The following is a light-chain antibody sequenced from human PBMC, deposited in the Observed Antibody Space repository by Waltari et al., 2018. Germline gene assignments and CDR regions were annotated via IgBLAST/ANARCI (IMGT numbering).Light chain of an antibody. CDR1: QSLYSNGYNF. J-gene: IGKJ5*01. Sequence: DIVMIQSPLSLPVTPGEPASIYCRSSQSLYSNGYNFLEWYLQKPGQSPQLLIYVGSNRASGVPDRFSGSGSGTDFTLKISRVEAEDAGVYYCMQARQSPIIFGQGTRLEIK. V-gene: IGKV2-28*01. CDR3: MQARQSPII. CDR2: VGS.